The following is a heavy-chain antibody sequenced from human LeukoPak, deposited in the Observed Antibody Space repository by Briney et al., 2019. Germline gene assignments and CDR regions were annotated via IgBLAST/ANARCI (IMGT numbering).Heavy chain of an antibody. CDR3: ATHPGGLQSGFDN. Sequence: GESLKISCKGSGXXXTXYXXXXVXXXXXXXXXXMXXIHPGDSEXRXSPSFQGQVTISVDRSSTTAYLQWSRLRASDTAMYYCATHPGGLQSGFDNWGQGTLVTVSS. CDR1: GXXXTXYX. V-gene: IGHV5-51*01. D-gene: IGHD5-24*01. J-gene: IGHJ4*02. CDR2: IHPGDSEX.